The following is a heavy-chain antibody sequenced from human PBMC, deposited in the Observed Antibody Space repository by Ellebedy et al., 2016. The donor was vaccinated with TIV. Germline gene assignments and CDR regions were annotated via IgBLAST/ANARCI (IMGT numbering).Heavy chain of an antibody. CDR1: GFTFGNYW. V-gene: IGHV3-74*01. CDR2: INGDGTAS. CDR3: ATGPYSYGWGY. J-gene: IGHJ4*02. D-gene: IGHD5-18*01. Sequence: GESLKISCAASGFTFGNYWMHWVRQAPGKGLVWVSRINGDGTASSYADSVKGRFTVSRDNAKNTVDLQMNSLRAEDTAVYYCATGPYSYGWGYWGQGTLVTVSS.